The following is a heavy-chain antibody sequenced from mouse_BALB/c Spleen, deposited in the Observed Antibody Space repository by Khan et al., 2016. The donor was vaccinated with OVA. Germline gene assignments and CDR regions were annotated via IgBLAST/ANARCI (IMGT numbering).Heavy chain of an antibody. D-gene: IGHD1-1*01. J-gene: IGHJ2*01. CDR2: INPSTAYT. CDR1: GYTFINYW. V-gene: IGHV1-7*01. Sequence: QVQLQQSGAELAKPGASVKMSCKASGYTFINYWILWVKQRPGQGLEWIGYINPSTAYTEYNQNFKDKATLTADKSSSTAYMQLSSLTSEDSAVYYCARRGLRWDFYYWGQGTTLTVSS. CDR3: ARRGLRWDFYY.